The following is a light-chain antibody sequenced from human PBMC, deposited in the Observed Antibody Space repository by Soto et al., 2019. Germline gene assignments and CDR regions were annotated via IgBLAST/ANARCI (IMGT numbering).Light chain of an antibody. CDR2: GAS. V-gene: IGKV3-20*01. J-gene: IGKJ1*01. CDR1: QSVSSSY. Sequence: EIVLAQSPGTLSLSPGERATLSCRASQSVSSSYLAWYQQKPGQAPRLLIYGASSRATGIPDRFSGSGSGTDFTLTISRLEPEDFAVYYFQQYGNSPVTFGQGTKVEIK. CDR3: QQYGNSPVT.